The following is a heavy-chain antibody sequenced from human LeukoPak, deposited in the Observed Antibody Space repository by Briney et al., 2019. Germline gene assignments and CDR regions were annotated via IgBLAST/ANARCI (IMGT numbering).Heavy chain of an antibody. Sequence: ASVKVSCKASGYTFTSYGISWVRQAPGQGLEWMGWISAYNGNTSYAQKLQGRVTMTTDTSTSTAYMELRSLRSDDTAVYYCARDEGRMVYAIGDQGYYYYYMDVWGKGTTVTVSS. D-gene: IGHD2-8*01. J-gene: IGHJ6*03. CDR2: ISAYNGNT. CDR1: GYTFTSYG. V-gene: IGHV1-18*01. CDR3: ARDEGRMVYAIGDQGYYYYYMDV.